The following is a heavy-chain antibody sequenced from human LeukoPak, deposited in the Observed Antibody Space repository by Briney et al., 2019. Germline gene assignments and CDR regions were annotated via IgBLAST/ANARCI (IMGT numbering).Heavy chain of an antibody. CDR3: ARDHLEDTTVRVLYYFDY. J-gene: IGHJ4*02. CDR1: GFTFSSYS. D-gene: IGHD3-10*01. Sequence: GGSLRLSCAASGFTFSSYSMNWVRQAPGKGLEWVSSISSSSSYIYYADSVKGRFTISRDNAKNSLYLQMNSLRAEDTAVYYCARDHLEDTTVRVLYYFDYWGQGTLVTVSS. CDR2: ISSSSSYI. V-gene: IGHV3-21*01.